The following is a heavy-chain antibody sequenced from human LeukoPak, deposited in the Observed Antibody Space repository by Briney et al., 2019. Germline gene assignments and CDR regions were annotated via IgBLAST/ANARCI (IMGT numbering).Heavy chain of an antibody. CDR1: GGSLSSSRYY. D-gene: IGHD2-21*01. J-gene: IGHJ4*02. Sequence: PSETLSHTCTLSGGSLSSSRYYWGWIRQPPGKGLEWIGSIYYSGSTYYNPSLKSRVTISVQTSKHQCSLTRSSVTAADTAVYYCSRCTRGYCGGNCYGLYYFDYWGQGTLVTVSS. V-gene: IGHV4-39*01. CDR3: SRCTRGYCGGNCYGLYYFDY. CDR2: IYYSGST.